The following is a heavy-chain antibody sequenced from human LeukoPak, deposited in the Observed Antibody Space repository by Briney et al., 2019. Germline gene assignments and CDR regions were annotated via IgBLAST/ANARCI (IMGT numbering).Heavy chain of an antibody. D-gene: IGHD6-19*01. J-gene: IGHJ5*02. V-gene: IGHV1-46*01. CDR2: INPSGGST. Sequence: ASVKVSCKASGYTFTSYGISWVRQAPGQGLEWMGIINPSGGSTSYAQKFQGRVTMTRDTSTSTVYMELSSLRSEDTAVYYCARDWIAVAGFDPWGQGTLVTVSS. CDR3: ARDWIAVAGFDP. CDR1: GYTFTSYG.